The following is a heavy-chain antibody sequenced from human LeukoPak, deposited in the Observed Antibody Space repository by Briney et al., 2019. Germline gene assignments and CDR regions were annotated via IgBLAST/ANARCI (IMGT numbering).Heavy chain of an antibody. V-gene: IGHV3-7*01. D-gene: IGHD2-2*02. J-gene: IGHJ5*02. Sequence: GGSLRLSCAASGFTFSSYWMSWVRQAPGKGLEWVANIKLDGSEKYYVDSVKGRFTISRDNAKKSLYLQMNSLRDEDTAVYYCARDRPGRYCSSTSCYTASPFDPWGQGTLVIVSS. CDR3: ARDRPGRYCSSTSCYTASPFDP. CDR2: IKLDGSEK. CDR1: GFTFSSYW.